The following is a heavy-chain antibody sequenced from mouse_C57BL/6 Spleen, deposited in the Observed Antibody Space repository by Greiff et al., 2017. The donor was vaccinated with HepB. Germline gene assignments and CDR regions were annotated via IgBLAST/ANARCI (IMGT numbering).Heavy chain of an antibody. CDR2: IDPSDSYT. CDR3: ARFGTTVVAYYFDY. J-gene: IGHJ2*01. D-gene: IGHD1-1*01. V-gene: IGHV1-50*01. CDR1: GYTFTSYW. Sequence: QVQLQQPGAELVKPGASVKLSCKASGYTFTSYWMQWVKQRPGQGLEWIGEIDPSDSYTNYNQKFKGKATLTVDTSSSTAYMQLSSLTSEDSAVYYCARFGTTVVAYYFDYWGQGTTLTVSS.